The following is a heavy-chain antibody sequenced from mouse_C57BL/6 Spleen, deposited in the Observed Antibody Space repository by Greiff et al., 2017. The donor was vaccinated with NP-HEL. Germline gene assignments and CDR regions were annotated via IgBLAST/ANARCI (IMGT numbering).Heavy chain of an antibody. Sequence: VQLQQPGAELVKPGASVKISCKASGYSSTDYNMNWVKQSNGKSLEWIGVINPNYGTTSYNQKFKGKATLTVDQSSSTAYMQLNSLTSEDSAVYYCARRIDYYGSSYTTGYFDVWGTGTTVTVSS. CDR1: GYSSTDYN. J-gene: IGHJ1*03. CDR2: INPNYGTT. D-gene: IGHD1-1*01. V-gene: IGHV1-39*01. CDR3: ARRIDYYGSSYTTGYFDV.